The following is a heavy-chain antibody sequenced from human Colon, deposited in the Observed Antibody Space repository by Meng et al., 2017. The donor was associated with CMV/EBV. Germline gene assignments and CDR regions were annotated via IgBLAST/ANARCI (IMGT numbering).Heavy chain of an antibody. J-gene: IGHJ4*02. D-gene: IGHD2-2*01. V-gene: IGHV1-18*01. CDR2: ISTHNGDT. CDR3: ARYEDYCSDTACFLGPYFDN. Sequence: ASVKVSCKASGYTFTRYAISWVRQAPGQGLEWMGRISTHNGDTDSAQKFQERVTMTTDTATSIAYMELRSLRSDDTAVYYCARYEDYCSDTACFLGPYFDNWGQGTLVTVSS. CDR1: GYTFTRYA.